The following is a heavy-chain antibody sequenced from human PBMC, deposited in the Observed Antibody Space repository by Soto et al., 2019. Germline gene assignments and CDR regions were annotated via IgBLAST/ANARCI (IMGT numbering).Heavy chain of an antibody. D-gene: IGHD6-13*01. CDR1: GFTFSSYA. J-gene: IGHJ4*02. Sequence: QVQLVESGGGVVQPGRSLRLSCAASGFTFSSYAIHWVRQAPGKGLKWVAVISYDGGNKYYADSVKGRFTISRDNSKNPLYLQMNSLRAEDTAVYYCANAFSKYSSSLGYWGQGTLVTVSS. CDR3: ANAFSKYSSSLGY. CDR2: ISYDGGNK. V-gene: IGHV3-30-3*01.